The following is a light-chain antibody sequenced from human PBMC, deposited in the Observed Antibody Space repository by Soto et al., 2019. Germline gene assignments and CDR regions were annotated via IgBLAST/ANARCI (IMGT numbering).Light chain of an antibody. J-gene: IGKJ1*01. CDR2: GAS. V-gene: IGKV3-15*01. Sequence: EIVLTQSPATLSVSPGERVTLSCRASESVDINLAWYQQKPGQAPRLLIYGASTRATDMPGTFSGRGSGTEFTLTISSLQSEDFAEYHCQQYNNWPQTFGQGTKVDIK. CDR1: ESVDIN. CDR3: QQYNNWPQT.